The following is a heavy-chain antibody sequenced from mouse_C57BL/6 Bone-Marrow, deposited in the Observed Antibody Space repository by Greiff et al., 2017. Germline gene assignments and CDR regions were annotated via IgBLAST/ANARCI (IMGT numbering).Heavy chain of an antibody. CDR2: INPNNGGT. V-gene: IGHV1-22*01. J-gene: IGHJ4*01. CDR1: GYTFTDYN. Sequence: VQLKQSGPELVKPGASVKMSCKASGYTFTDYNMHWVKQSHGKSLEWIGYINPNNGGTSYNQKFKGKATLTVNKSSSTAYMELRSLTSEDSAVYYCARRGNSYYYAMDYWGQGTSVTVSS. D-gene: IGHD2-1*01. CDR3: ARRGNSYYYAMDY.